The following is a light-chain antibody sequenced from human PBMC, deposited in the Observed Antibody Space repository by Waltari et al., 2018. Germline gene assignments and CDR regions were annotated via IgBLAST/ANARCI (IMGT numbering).Light chain of an antibody. Sequence: QSVLTQPPSVSAAPGQKVTISCSGTNSNIGNNYVAWYQQLQGTAPKLLIYDNNNRPSGIPDRFSGSKSGRTATPAISGLQTGDEADYSCAIWDSSLNAIVFGGGTKLTVL. CDR3: AIWDSSLNAIV. CDR2: DNN. J-gene: IGLJ3*02. V-gene: IGLV1-51*01. CDR1: NSNIGNNY.